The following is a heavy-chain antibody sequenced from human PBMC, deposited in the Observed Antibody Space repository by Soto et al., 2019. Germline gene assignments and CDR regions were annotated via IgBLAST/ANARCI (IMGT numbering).Heavy chain of an antibody. Sequence: EVQLLESGGGLVQPGGSLRLSCAASGFTFSSYAMSWVRQAPGKGLEWVSAISGSGGSTYYADSVKGRFTISRDNSKNTLYLQMNSLRAEDTAVYYCAKEGGEKDYYYYGMDVWGHGTTVTVSS. CDR2: ISGSGGST. D-gene: IGHD4-17*01. CDR1: GFTFSSYA. J-gene: IGHJ6*02. V-gene: IGHV3-23*01. CDR3: AKEGGEKDYYYYGMDV.